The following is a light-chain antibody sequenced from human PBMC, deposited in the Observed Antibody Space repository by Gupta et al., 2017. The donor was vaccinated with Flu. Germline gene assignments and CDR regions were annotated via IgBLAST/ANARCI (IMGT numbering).Light chain of an antibody. CDR1: SNNVGNQE. CDR2: RNN. Sequence: AALTQPPSVSTGMSPTATLTCTRNSNNVGNQEAAWLQQHQGHPPKVLSDRNNNRPSGISERFSASRSGNTATLTITGLQPEDEADYYCSAGDSSRNEGVFGGGTKVTVL. V-gene: IGLV10-54*04. CDR3: SAGDSSRNEGV. J-gene: IGLJ3*02.